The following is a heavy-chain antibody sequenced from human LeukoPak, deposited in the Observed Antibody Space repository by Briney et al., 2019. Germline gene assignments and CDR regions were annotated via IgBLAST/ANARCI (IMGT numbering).Heavy chain of an antibody. D-gene: IGHD1-26*01. J-gene: IGHJ6*03. CDR2: IIPILGIA. Sequence: SVKVSCKASGGTFSSYTISWVRQAPGQELEWMGRIIPILGIANYAQKFQGRVTITADKSTSTAYMELNSLGSEDTAVYYCVRVPSPTRDRTPIVGASHYYYYMDVWGKGTTVTVSS. CDR1: GGTFSSYT. CDR3: VRVPSPTRDRTPIVGASHYYYYMDV. V-gene: IGHV1-69*02.